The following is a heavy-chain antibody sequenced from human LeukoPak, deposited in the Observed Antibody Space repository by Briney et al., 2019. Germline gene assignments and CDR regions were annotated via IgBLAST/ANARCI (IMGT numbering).Heavy chain of an antibody. D-gene: IGHD4-4*01. CDR2: IYSVGST. V-gene: IGHV3-66*01. J-gene: IGHJ2*01. CDR1: GFTFSSYA. Sequence: PGGSLRLSCAASGFTFSSYAMSWVRQAPGKGLEWVSIIYSVGSTYYADSVKGRFTISRDNSKNTLYLQMNSLRPEDTAVYYCARETVSNPKPGYWYFDLWGRGTLVTVSS. CDR3: ARETVSNPKPGYWYFDL.